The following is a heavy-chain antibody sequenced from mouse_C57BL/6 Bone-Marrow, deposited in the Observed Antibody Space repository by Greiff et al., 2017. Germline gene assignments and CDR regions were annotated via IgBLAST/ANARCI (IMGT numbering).Heavy chain of an antibody. J-gene: IGHJ1*03. V-gene: IGHV1-50*01. CDR1: GYTFTSYW. CDR3: AKWANWVYWYFDV. Sequence: VQLQQPGAELVKPGASVKLSCKASGYTFTSYWMQWVKQRPGQGLEWIGEIDPSDSYTNYNQKFKGKATLTVDTSSSTAYMQLSSLTSEDSAVYDCAKWANWVYWYFDVWGTGTTVTVSS. CDR2: IDPSDSYT. D-gene: IGHD4-1*01.